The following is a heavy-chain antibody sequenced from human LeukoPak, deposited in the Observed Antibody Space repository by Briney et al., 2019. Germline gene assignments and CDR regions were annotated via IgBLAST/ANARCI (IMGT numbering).Heavy chain of an antibody. CDR3: ARDRGRVVVVTTRGYFDY. CDR2: ISSSSSYI. J-gene: IGHJ4*02. CDR1: GFTFSSYS. V-gene: IGHV3-21*01. Sequence: GGSLRLSCAASGFTFSSYSMNWVSQAPGKGLEWVSSISSSSSYIYYADSVKGRFTISRDNAKNSLYLQMNSLRAEDTAVYYCARDRGRVVVVTTRGYFDYWGQGTLVTVSS. D-gene: IGHD3-22*01.